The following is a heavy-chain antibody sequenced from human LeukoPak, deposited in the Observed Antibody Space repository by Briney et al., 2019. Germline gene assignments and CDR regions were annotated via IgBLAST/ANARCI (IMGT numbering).Heavy chain of an antibody. Sequence: SETLSLTCAVYGGSFSGYYWSWIRQPPGKGLEWIGYIYYSGSTNYNPSLKSRVTISVDTSKNQFSLKLSSVTAADTAVYYCARGSSKINWFDPWGQGTLVTVSS. CDR3: ARGSSKINWFDP. CDR1: GGSFSGYY. CDR2: IYYSGST. V-gene: IGHV4-59*01. D-gene: IGHD2/OR15-2a*01. J-gene: IGHJ5*02.